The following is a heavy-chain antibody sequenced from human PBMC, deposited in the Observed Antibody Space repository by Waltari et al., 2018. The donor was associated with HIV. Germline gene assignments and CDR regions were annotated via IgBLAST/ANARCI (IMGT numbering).Heavy chain of an antibody. J-gene: IGHJ5*02. CDR3: ARGATSRRFDP. Sequence: QVHLPESGPGLVKPSEPLSLTCTVPGASISRSYWSRIRQPAGKGLEWIGRIHTSGSTNYNPSLKSRVTMSVDTSKNQFSLKLSSVTAADTAVYYCARGATSRRFDPWGQGTLVTVSS. D-gene: IGHD2-2*01. CDR1: GASISRSY. V-gene: IGHV4-4*07. CDR2: IHTSGST.